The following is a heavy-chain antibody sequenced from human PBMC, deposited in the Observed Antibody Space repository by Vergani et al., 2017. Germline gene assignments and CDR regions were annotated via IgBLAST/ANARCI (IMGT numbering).Heavy chain of an antibody. V-gene: IGHV4-61*02. Sequence: QVHLNESGPGLVKPSQTLSLTCTVPGGSTSRGSYYCGWIRQPAGKGLGWIGRIYTSGRTNDNPSLKSRVTISVATSTNHFSLKLSCVTAADTAVYYGARDARDDFWSGYYMDVWGKGTTVTVSS. CDR3: ARDARDDFWSGYYMDV. D-gene: IGHD3-3*01. CDR1: GGSTSRGSYY. CDR2: IYTSGRT. J-gene: IGHJ6*04.